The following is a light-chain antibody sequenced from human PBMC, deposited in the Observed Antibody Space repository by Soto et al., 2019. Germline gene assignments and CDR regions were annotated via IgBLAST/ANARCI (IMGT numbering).Light chain of an antibody. Sequence: DVVLTQSPLSLPVTLGQPASISCRSSQRLVHSSGNTFLSWLFQRPGQSPRRLIYKVFNRDSGVPDRFSGSGSGTDFTLQITRVEAEDVGVYYCMQYTHWPHTFGQGTKLEIK. J-gene: IGKJ2*01. CDR1: QRLVHSSGNTF. CDR3: MQYTHWPHT. V-gene: IGKV2-30*02. CDR2: KVF.